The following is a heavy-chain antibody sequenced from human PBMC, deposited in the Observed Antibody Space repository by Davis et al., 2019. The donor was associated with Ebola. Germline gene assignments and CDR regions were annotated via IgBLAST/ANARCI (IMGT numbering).Heavy chain of an antibody. CDR1: GFTVSSNY. J-gene: IGHJ6*02. V-gene: IGHV3-53*04. Sequence: GESLKISCAASGFTVSSNYMNRVRQAPGKGLEWVSIIYSGDSTYYADSVKGRFTISRHNSKNTMYLQMNSLRTEDTAVYFCARSEGDILDYGMDVWGQGTTVTVSS. CDR2: IYSGDST. D-gene: IGHD2-21*01. CDR3: ARSEGDILDYGMDV.